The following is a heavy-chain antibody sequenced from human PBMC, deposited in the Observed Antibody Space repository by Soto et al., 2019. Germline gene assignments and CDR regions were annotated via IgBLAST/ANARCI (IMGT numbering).Heavy chain of an antibody. Sequence: ASVKVACPASGYSFSSYGISWVRQAPGQGLEWMGRISAYNGDTNYAQKFQGRVTMTTDTFTDTAYMELTSLRSEDTAVYYCAIDCGNWFNWFDSCGQGSLVIVSS. CDR1: GYSFSSYG. V-gene: IGHV1-18*01. CDR3: AIDCGNWFNWFDS. D-gene: IGHD1-1*01. CDR2: ISAYNGDT. J-gene: IGHJ5*01.